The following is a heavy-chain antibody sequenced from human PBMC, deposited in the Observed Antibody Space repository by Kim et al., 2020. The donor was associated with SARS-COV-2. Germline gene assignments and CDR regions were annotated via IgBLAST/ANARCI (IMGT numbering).Heavy chain of an antibody. J-gene: IGHJ4*02. Sequence: GESLKISCKGSGYTFFSYSIAWVRQMPGKGLEWMGSIYPGDSDTTYSPSFQGQVTFSADRSISTAYLQRRTLKASDTATYYCSRRGPTRTFDHWGQGTLV. CDR3: SRRGPTRTFDH. V-gene: IGHV5-51*01. D-gene: IGHD2-8*01. CDR2: IYPGDSDT. CDR1: GYTFFSYS.